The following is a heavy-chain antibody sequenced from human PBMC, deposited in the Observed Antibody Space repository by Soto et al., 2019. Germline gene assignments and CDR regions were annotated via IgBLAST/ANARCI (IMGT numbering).Heavy chain of an antibody. CDR1: GITFDSPYSHG. D-gene: IGHD2-8*01. CDR2: ISSNGANT. CDR3: ASWVSAHFDY. Sequence: EVLLLESGGGLVQPGGSLGLSCAASGITFDSPYSHGMSWVRQSPGKGPEWVSTISSNGANTHYAESVKGRFTISKDASRNTVQLHMNSLRAEDTATSFCASWVSAHFDYLGHGTPVSVSS. V-gene: IGHV3-23*01. J-gene: IGHJ4*01.